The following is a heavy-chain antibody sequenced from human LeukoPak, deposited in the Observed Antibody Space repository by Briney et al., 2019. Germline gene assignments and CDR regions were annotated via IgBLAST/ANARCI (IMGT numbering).Heavy chain of an antibody. Sequence: ASVKVSCKVSGYTLTELSVHWVRQAPGEGLEWMGGFDPEDGETIYAQKFQGRVTMTEDTSTDTAYMELSSLRSEDTAVYYCATSFSVWFGELNYWGQGTLVTVSS. J-gene: IGHJ4*02. V-gene: IGHV1-24*01. CDR3: ATSFSVWFGELNY. D-gene: IGHD3-10*01. CDR1: GYTLTELS. CDR2: FDPEDGET.